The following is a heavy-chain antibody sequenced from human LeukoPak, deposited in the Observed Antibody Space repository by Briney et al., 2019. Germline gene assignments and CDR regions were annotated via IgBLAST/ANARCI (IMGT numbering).Heavy chain of an antibody. Sequence: PSETLSLTCTVSGGSISSYYWSWIRQPPGKGLEWIGYIYYSGSTNYNPSLKSRVTISVDTSKNQFSLKLRSVTAADTAVYYCAREGTGYYFDYWGQGTLVTVSS. V-gene: IGHV4-59*01. CDR1: GGSISSYY. CDR3: AREGTGYYFDY. D-gene: IGHD3/OR15-3a*01. J-gene: IGHJ4*02. CDR2: IYYSGST.